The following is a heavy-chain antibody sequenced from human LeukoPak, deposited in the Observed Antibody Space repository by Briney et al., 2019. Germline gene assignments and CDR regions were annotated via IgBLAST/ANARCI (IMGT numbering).Heavy chain of an antibody. J-gene: IGHJ4*02. CDR2: ISSSSSYI. CDR3: ARDGPRDGYTSHYYDY. D-gene: IGHD5-24*01. CDR1: GFTFSIYS. Sequence: GGSLRLSCAASGFTFSIYSMNWVRQAPGKGMEWVSSISSSSSYIYYADSVKGRFTISRNNAKNSRYLQMNSLRAEDTAVYYCARDGPRDGYTSHYYDYWGQGTLVTVSS. V-gene: IGHV3-21*01.